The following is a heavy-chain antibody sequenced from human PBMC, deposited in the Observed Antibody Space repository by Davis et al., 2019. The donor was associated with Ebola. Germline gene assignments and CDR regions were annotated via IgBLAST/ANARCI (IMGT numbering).Heavy chain of an antibody. V-gene: IGHV1-3*01. Sequence: ASVKVSCKASGYTFTSYAMHWVRQAPGQRLEWMGWINAGNGNTNYSQKFQGRVTITRDTSASTAYMELSSLRSEDTAVYYCASPIFWSGYSTPRRSDAFDIWGQGTMVTVSS. CDR1: GYTFTSYA. CDR2: INAGNGNT. J-gene: IGHJ3*02. CDR3: ASPIFWSGYSTPRRSDAFDI. D-gene: IGHD3-3*01.